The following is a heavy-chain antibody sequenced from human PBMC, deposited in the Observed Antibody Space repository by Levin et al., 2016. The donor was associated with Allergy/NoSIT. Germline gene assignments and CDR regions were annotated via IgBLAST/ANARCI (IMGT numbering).Heavy chain of an antibody. CDR1: GFTFSSYS. CDR2: ISSSSSYI. Sequence: GESLKISCAASGFTFSSYSMNWVRQAPGKGLEWVSSISSSSSYIYYADSVKGRFTISRDNAKNSLYLQMNSLRAEDTAVYYCARGTAYGQPFDYWGQGTLVTVSS. V-gene: IGHV3-21*01. D-gene: IGHD1/OR15-1a*01. J-gene: IGHJ4*02. CDR3: ARGTAYGQPFDY.